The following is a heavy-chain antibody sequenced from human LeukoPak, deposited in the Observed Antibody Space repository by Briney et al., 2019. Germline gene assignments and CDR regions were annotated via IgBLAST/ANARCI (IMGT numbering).Heavy chain of an antibody. V-gene: IGHV4-39*01. J-gene: IGHJ3*02. D-gene: IGHD5-18*01. CDR3: ARPQSDTADALDI. CDR2: IYYSGST. CDR1: GGSISGSSYY. Sequence: SETLSLTCTVSGGSISGSSYYWGWIRQPPGKGLEWIGSIYYSGSTYYNPSLKSRVTISVDTSKNQFSLKLSSVTAADTAVYYCARPQSDTADALDIWGQGTMVTVSS.